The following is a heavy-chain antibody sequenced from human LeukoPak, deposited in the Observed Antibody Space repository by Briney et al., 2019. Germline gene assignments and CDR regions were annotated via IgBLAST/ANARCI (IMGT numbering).Heavy chain of an antibody. CDR1: GGSISSGDYY. V-gene: IGHV4-30-4*01. CDR2: IYYSGST. CDR3: ARVPLKYDSSGYYFDY. D-gene: IGHD3-22*01. J-gene: IGHJ4*02. Sequence: SETLCLTCTVSGGSISSGDYYWSWIRQPPEKGVEWIGYIYYSGSTYYNPSLKSRVTISVDTSKNQFSLKLSSVTAADTAVYYCARVPLKYDSSGYYFDYWGQGTLVTVSS.